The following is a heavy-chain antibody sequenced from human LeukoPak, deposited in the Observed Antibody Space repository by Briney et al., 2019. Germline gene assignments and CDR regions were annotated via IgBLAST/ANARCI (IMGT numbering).Heavy chain of an antibody. J-gene: IGHJ6*03. D-gene: IGHD4-23*01. CDR3: ARDYGGTENYYYYYMDV. V-gene: IGHV3-11*04. Sequence: GGSLRLSCAASGFTFSDYYMSWIRQAPGKGLEWVSYISGSSSTIYYADSVKGRFTISRDNSKNTLYLQTNSLRAEDTAVYYCARDYGGTENYYYYYMDVWGKGTTVTVSS. CDR1: GFTFSDYY. CDR2: ISGSSSTI.